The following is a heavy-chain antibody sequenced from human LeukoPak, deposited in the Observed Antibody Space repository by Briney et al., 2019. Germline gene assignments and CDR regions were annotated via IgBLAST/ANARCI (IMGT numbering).Heavy chain of an antibody. Sequence: ASVKVSCKASGYTFTSYAMHWVRQAPGQRLEWIGWINAGNGNTKYSQKFQGRVTITADESTSTAYMELSSLRSEDTAVYYCARERDDYALDYWGQGTLVTVSS. CDR1: GYTFTSYA. CDR3: ARERDDYALDY. CDR2: INAGNGNT. J-gene: IGHJ4*02. D-gene: IGHD4/OR15-4a*01. V-gene: IGHV1-3*01.